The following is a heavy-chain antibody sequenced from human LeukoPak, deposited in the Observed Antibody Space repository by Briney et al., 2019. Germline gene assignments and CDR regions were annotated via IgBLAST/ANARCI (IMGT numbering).Heavy chain of an antibody. D-gene: IGHD3-22*01. J-gene: IGHJ4*02. V-gene: IGHV5-51*01. CDR3: ERPSYGYYDSSGYYY. Sequence: AGESLKISCKGSGYSFTSYWIGWVRQMPGKGLEWMGIIYPGDSDTRYSPSFQGQVTISADKSISTAYLQWSSLKASDTAMYYCERPSYGYYDSSGYYYWGQGTLVTVSS. CDR1: GYSFTSYW. CDR2: IYPGDSDT.